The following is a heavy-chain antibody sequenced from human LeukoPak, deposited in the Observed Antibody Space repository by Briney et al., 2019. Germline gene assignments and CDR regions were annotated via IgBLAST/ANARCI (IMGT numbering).Heavy chain of an antibody. Sequence: PGGSLRLSCAVSGFSFSEYGMDWVRLAPGKGLQWVAIISSDGINKYYTDSVKGRFTISRDNSKNILYLQMSNLRPDDTAVYYCAKNSGNFKGFFDYWSQGALVTVSS. CDR2: ISSDGINK. D-gene: IGHD4-23*01. V-gene: IGHV3-30*19. CDR1: GFSFSEYG. CDR3: AKNSGNFKGFFDY. J-gene: IGHJ4*02.